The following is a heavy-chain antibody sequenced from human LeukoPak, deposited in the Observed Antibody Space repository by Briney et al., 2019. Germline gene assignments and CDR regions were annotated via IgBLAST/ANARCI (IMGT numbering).Heavy chain of an antibody. V-gene: IGHV4-34*01. CDR1: GGSFSGYY. J-gene: IGHJ4*02. CDR3: ARVIGRRRVAATRSVSYYFDY. D-gene: IGHD2-15*01. CDR2: INHSGST. Sequence: SGTLSLTCAVYGGSFSGYYWSWIRQPPGKGLEWIGEINHSGSTNYNPSLKSRVTISVDTSKNQFSLKLSSVTAADTAVYYCARVIGRRRVAATRSVSYYFDYWGQGTLVTVSS.